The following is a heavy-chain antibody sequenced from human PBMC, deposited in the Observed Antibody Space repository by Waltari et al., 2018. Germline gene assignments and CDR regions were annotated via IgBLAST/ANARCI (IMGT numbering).Heavy chain of an antibody. CDR1: GYTFTGYY. J-gene: IGHJ5*02. CDR3: ARDWGYYSDTSGYPSNWFGP. CDR2: INPNTGDT. D-gene: IGHD3-22*01. Sequence: QVQLVQSGAEVKKPGASVKVSCKASGYTFTGYYFHWVLLAPGQGLEWMGRINPNTGDTTYAQEFQGRVTMTRDTSISTAYMELTSLRSEDTAVYYCARDWGYYSDTSGYPSNWFGPWGQGTLVTVSS. V-gene: IGHV1-2*06.